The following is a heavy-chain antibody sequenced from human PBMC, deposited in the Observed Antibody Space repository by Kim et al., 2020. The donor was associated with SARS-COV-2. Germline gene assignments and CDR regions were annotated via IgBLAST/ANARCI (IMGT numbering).Heavy chain of an antibody. Sequence: PSFQGHVTISADKSISTAYLQWSSLKASDTAMYYCARRVGYSSSWYYFDYWGQGTLVTVSS. J-gene: IGHJ4*02. V-gene: IGHV5-10-1*01. D-gene: IGHD6-13*01. CDR3: ARRVGYSSSWYYFDY.